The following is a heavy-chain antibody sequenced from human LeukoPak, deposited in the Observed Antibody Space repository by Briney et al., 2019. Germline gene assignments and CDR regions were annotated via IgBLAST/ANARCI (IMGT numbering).Heavy chain of an antibody. V-gene: IGHV3-30-3*01. CDR2: ISYDGSNK. Sequence: GGSLRLSCAASGFIVNSDYMSWVRQAPGKGLEWVAVISYDGSNKYYADSVKGRFTISRDNAKNSLYLQMNSLRAEDTAVYYCASSADYGEGGNDYWGQGTLVTVSS. CDR1: GFIVNSDY. CDR3: ASSADYGEGGNDY. J-gene: IGHJ4*02. D-gene: IGHD4-17*01.